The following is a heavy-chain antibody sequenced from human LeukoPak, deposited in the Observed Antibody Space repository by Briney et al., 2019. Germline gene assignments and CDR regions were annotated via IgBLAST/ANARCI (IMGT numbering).Heavy chain of an antibody. CDR3: AKGSSGSYGGGFDY. CDR1: GFTFSSYG. CDR2: ISYDGSNK. V-gene: IGHV3-30*18. J-gene: IGHJ4*02. D-gene: IGHD1-26*01. Sequence: GGSLRLSCAASGFTFSSYGMHWVRQAPGRGLDWVAVISYDGSNKYYADSVKGRFTFSRDNSKNTLYLQMNSLRAEDTAVYYCAKGSSGSYGGGFDYWGQGTLVTVSS.